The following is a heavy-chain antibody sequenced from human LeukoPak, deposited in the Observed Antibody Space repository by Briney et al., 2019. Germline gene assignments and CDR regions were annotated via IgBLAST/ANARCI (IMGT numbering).Heavy chain of an antibody. D-gene: IGHD6-19*01. CDR1: GFTFSNCS. J-gene: IGHJ6*02. CDR3: ARDSSGWGLAV. Sequence: GGSLRLSCSASGFTFSNCSMHWVRQAPGKGLEYVSAIRSNGGSTYYADSVKGRFTISREDATNSLFLQMNSLGVGDTAVYYCARDSSGWGLAVWGQGTTVTVSS. CDR2: IRSNGGST. V-gene: IGHV3-64*04.